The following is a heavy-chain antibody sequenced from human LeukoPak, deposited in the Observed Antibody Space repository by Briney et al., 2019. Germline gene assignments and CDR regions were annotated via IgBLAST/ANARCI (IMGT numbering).Heavy chain of an antibody. CDR3: ARVGSGWYPAWHFDY. CDR1: GGSISSSSYY. V-gene: IGHV4-61*01. D-gene: IGHD6-19*01. CDR2: IYYSGST. J-gene: IGHJ4*02. Sequence: SETLSLTCTVSGGSISSSSYYWSWIRQPPGKGLEWIGYIYYSGSTNYNPSLKSRVTISVDTSKNQFSLKLSSVTAADTAVYYCARVGSGWYPAWHFDYWGQGTLVTVSS.